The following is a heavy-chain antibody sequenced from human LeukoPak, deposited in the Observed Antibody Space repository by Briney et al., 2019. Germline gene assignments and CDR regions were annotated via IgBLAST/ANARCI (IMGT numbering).Heavy chain of an antibody. CDR1: GFTFSSYG. J-gene: IGHJ4*02. V-gene: IGHV3-30*03. CDR3: AILARDAFVTGATTYYFDY. D-gene: IGHD1-26*01. CDR2: ISYDGSNK. Sequence: PGVSLRLSCAASGFTFSSYGMHWVRQAPGKGLEWVAVISYDGSNKYYADSVKGRFTISRDNSKNTLYLQMNSLRAEDTAVYYCAILARDAFVTGATTYYFDYWGQGTLVTVSS.